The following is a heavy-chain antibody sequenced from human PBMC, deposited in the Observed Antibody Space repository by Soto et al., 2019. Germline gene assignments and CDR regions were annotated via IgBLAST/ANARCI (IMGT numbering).Heavy chain of an antibody. CDR2: ISSNGGST. Sequence: GGSLRLSCSASGFTFSSYAMHWVRQAPGKGLEYVSAISSNGGSTYYADSVKGRFTISRDNSKNTLYLQMSSLRAEDTAVYYCATDVTIFGVAMQTFDYWGQGTLVTVSS. D-gene: IGHD3-3*01. J-gene: IGHJ4*02. CDR1: GFTFSSYA. V-gene: IGHV3-64D*08. CDR3: ATDVTIFGVAMQTFDY.